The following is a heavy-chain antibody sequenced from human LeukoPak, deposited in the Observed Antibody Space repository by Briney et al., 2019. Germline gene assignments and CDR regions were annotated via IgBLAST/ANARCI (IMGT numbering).Heavy chain of an antibody. CDR2: IYYSGST. V-gene: IGHV4-39*01. Sequence: SETLSLTCTVSGGSISSSSYYWGWIRQPPGKGLEWIGSIYYSGSTYYNPSLKSRVTISVDTSKNQFSLKLSSVTAADMAVYYCARHSIAAAGMRAFDIWGQGTMVTVSS. D-gene: IGHD6-13*01. CDR3: ARHSIAAAGMRAFDI. J-gene: IGHJ3*02. CDR1: GGSISSSSYY.